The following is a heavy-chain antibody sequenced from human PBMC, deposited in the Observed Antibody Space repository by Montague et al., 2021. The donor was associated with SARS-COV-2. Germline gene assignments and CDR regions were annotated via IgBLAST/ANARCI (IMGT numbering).Heavy chain of an antibody. Sequence: SETRSLTCTVSGGSISNYYWSWIRQPPGRGLEWIGYIYYSGSTDYSPSLKSRVTISLDTSKNQFSLKVTSVTAADTAVYYCARGGGYYNYGLDVWGPGTPVTVSS. D-gene: IGHD3-22*01. V-gene: IGHV4-59*01. CDR1: GGSISNYY. J-gene: IGHJ6*02. CDR3: ARGGGYYNYGLDV. CDR2: IYYSGST.